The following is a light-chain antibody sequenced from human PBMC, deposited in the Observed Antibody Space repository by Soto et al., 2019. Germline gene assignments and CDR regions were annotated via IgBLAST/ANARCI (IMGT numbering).Light chain of an antibody. J-gene: IGKJ2*01. CDR1: QGISYY. V-gene: IGKV1-17*03. CDR2: ATS. CDR3: LQHISYPYT. Sequence: DIQMTQSPSAMSASVGDTVTITCRASQGISYYLAWFQQKPGKAPKRLIYATSSLQSGVPSRFSGSGSGTEFTLTISSLQPEDFANYVCLQHISYPYTFGQGTKLEIK.